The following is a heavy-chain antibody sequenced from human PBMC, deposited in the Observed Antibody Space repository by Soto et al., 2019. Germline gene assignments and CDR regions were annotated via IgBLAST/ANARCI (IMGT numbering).Heavy chain of an antibody. CDR3: AKESTVGSPGDYFDS. V-gene: IGHV3-23*01. D-gene: IGHD1-26*01. CDR2: IGIYANT. CDR1: GFTFSSYD. J-gene: IGHJ4*02. Sequence: EVELLESGGDLVQPGGSLRLSCAASGFTFSSYDINWVRQAPGKGLERVSAIGIYANTYYAGSVKGRFTISRDDSKNTVYLQLNSLRVDDTAVYYCAKESTVGSPGDYFDSWGQGTLVTVSS.